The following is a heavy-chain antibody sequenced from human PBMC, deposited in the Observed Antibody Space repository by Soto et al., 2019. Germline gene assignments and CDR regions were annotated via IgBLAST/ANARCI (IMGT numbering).Heavy chain of an antibody. CDR1: GYTFTSYA. CDR3: ARDVSIFGVVNGMDV. Sequence: ASVKVSCKASGYTFTSYAMHWVRQAPGQRLEWMGWINAGNGNTNYAQKLQGRVTMTTDTSTSTAYMELRSLRSDDTAVYYCARDVSIFGVVNGMDVWGQGTTVTVSS. CDR2: INAGNGNT. V-gene: IGHV1-3*01. J-gene: IGHJ6*02. D-gene: IGHD3-3*01.